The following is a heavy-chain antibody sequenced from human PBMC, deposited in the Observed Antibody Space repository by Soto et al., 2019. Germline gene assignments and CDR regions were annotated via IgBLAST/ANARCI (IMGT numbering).Heavy chain of an antibody. CDR2: IIPIFGTA. J-gene: IGHJ6*02. D-gene: IGHD6-13*01. CDR1: GGTFSSYA. CDR3: AREGGYSSSKVIYGMDV. V-gene: IGHV1-69*13. Sequence: SVKVSCKASGGTFSSYAISWVRQAPGQGLEWMGGIIPIFGTANYAQKFQGRVTITADESTSTAYMELSSLRSEDTAVYYCAREGGYSSSKVIYGMDVWGQGTTVTVSS.